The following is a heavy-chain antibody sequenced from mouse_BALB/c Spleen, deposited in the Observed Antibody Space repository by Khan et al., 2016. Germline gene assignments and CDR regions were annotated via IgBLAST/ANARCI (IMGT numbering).Heavy chain of an antibody. CDR3: ARSSTWDGFAY. V-gene: IGHV3-2*02. CDR1: GYSITSDYA. D-gene: IGHD4-1*01. J-gene: IGHJ3*01. CDR2: ISYSGGT. Sequence: EVQLQESGPGLVKPSQSLSLTCSVTGYSITSDYAWNWIRQFPGNKLEWMGFISYSGGTSYNPSLKSRISITRDTSKNPFFLHLISVTTEDTGTYYCARSSTWDGFAYWGQGTLVTVSA.